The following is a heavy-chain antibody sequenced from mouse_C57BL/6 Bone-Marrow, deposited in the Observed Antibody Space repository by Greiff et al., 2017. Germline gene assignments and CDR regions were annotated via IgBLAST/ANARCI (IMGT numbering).Heavy chain of an antibody. Sequence: EVHLVESGGGLVQPGGSLKLSCAASGFTFSDYYMYWVRQTPEKRLEWVAYISNGGGSTYYPDTVKGRFTISRDNAKNTLYLQMSRLKSEDTAMYYCARGTGDYWGQGTTLTVSS. D-gene: IGHD4-1*01. CDR2: ISNGGGST. CDR3: ARGTGDY. V-gene: IGHV5-12*01. J-gene: IGHJ2*01. CDR1: GFTFSDYY.